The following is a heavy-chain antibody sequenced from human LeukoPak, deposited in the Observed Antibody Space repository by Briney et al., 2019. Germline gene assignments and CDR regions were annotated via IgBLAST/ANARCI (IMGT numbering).Heavy chain of an antibody. V-gene: IGHV1-24*01. J-gene: IGHJ4*02. CDR3: ATGGKYYYDSSGYDY. Sequence: ASVKVSCKVSGYTLTELSMHWVRQAPGKGLEWMGGFDPEDGETIYAQKFQGRVTMTEDTSTDTAYMELSSLRSEDTAVYYCATGGKYYYDSSGYDYWGQGPLVTVSS. D-gene: IGHD3-22*01. CDR2: FDPEDGET. CDR1: GYTLTELS.